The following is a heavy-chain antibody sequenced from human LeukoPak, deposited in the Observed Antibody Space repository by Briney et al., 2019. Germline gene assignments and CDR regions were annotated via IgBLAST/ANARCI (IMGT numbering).Heavy chain of an antibody. Sequence: SETLSLTCTVSGGSISSSSYYWGWSRQPPGKGLEWIGSIYYSGSTYYNPSLKSRVTISVDTAKNQFSLKLSSVTAADTAVYYCARLTLSGVSADYWGQGTLVTVSS. CDR1: GGSISSSSYY. D-gene: IGHD2/OR15-2a*01. CDR3: ARLTLSGVSADY. CDR2: IYYSGST. V-gene: IGHV4-39*01. J-gene: IGHJ4*02.